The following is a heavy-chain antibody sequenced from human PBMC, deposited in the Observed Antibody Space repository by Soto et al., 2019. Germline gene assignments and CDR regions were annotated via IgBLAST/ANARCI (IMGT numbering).Heavy chain of an antibody. CDR1: GYSISTGSY. D-gene: IGHD3-10*01. V-gene: IGHV4-38-2*02. CDR2: IYPTGTT. Sequence: KPSETLSLTCTVSGYSISTGSYWDWIRQTPGKGLEWIGSIYPTGTTYYNPSLMSRVTISVDTSVNQFSLKLTSVTAADTAVYYCAKDENYGQHYFENWVQGTLVTVSS. J-gene: IGHJ4*02. CDR3: AKDENYGQHYFEN.